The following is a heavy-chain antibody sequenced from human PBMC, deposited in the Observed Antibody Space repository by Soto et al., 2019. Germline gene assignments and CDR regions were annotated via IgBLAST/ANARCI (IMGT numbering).Heavy chain of an antibody. J-gene: IGHJ3*02. CDR2: TSYDGSNK. V-gene: IGHV3-30-3*01. D-gene: IGHD5-18*01. Sequence: ESGGGVVQPGRSLRLSCAASGFTFSIHAMHWVRQAPGKGLEWMAVTSYDGSNKYYAGSVKGRFTISRDNSKNTLYLQMNSLRPEDTAVYYWARVLSSYGFGGAFDIWGQGTLVTVSS. CDR1: GFTFSIHA. CDR3: ARVLSSYGFGGAFDI.